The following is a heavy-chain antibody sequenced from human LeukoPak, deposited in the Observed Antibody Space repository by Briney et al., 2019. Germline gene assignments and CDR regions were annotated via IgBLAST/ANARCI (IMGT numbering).Heavy chain of an antibody. V-gene: IGHV3-74*01. CDR3: ARDGSIAARGYYYYYGMDV. D-gene: IGHD6-6*01. CDR1: GFTFSSYW. J-gene: IGHJ6*02. CDR2: INSDGSST. Sequence: GGSLRLSCAASGFTFSSYWMHWVRQAPGKGLVWVSRINSDGSSTSYADSVKGRFTISRDNAKNTLYLQMNSLRAEDTAVYYCARDGSIAARGYYYYYGMDVWGQGTTVTVSS.